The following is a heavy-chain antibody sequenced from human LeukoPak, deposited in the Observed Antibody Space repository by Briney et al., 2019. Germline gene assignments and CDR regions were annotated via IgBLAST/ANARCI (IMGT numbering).Heavy chain of an antibody. CDR2: ISASGTLT. J-gene: IGHJ6*04. CDR3: ARDGTPIYSSGWVYMDV. V-gene: IGHV3-48*03. CDR1: GFTFSSYE. Sequence: GGSPRLSCAASGFTFSSYEMNWVRQAPGKGLEWISYISASGTLTHYADSVEGRFTISRDNAKNSLFLQMNSLRGEDTAVYYCARDGTPIYSSGWVYMDVWGRGTTVTITS. D-gene: IGHD6-25*01.